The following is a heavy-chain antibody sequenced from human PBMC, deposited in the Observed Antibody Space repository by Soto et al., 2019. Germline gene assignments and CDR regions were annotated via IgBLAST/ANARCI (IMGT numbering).Heavy chain of an antibody. CDR1: GGSFSGYY. J-gene: IGHJ6*03. V-gene: IGHV4-34*01. Sequence: PSETLSLTCAVYGGSFSGYYWSWIRQPPGKGLEWIGEINHSGSTNYNPSLKSRVTMSVDTSKNQFSLKLSSVTAADTAVYFCAGGIFGVVIISYYYYYVDVWGKGTMVTVSS. CDR2: INHSGST. CDR3: AGGIFGVVIISYYYYYVDV. D-gene: IGHD3-3*01.